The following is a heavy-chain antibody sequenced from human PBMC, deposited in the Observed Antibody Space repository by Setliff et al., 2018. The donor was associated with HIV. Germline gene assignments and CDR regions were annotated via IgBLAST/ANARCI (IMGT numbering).Heavy chain of an antibody. CDR1: GFTFNDYH. CDR3: ERDFSTYYSIDS. J-gene: IGHJ4*02. Sequence: HLGGSLRLSCVGSGFTFNDYHISWIRQAPGKGLEWVSAVSNTGRRTFYADSVKGRFTISKDNFENVVYLQMNSLRTDDTAVYFCERDFSTYYSIDSWGQGTLVTVSS. CDR2: VSNTGRRT. V-gene: IGHV3-66*02. D-gene: IGHD3-22*01.